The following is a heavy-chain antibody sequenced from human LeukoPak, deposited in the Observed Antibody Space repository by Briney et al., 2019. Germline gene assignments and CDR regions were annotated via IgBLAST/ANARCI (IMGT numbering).Heavy chain of an antibody. V-gene: IGHV1-18*01. Sequence: ASVKVSCKASGYTFTSYGISRVRQAPGQGLEWMGWISAYNGNTNYAQKLQGRVTMTTDTSTSTAYMELRSLRSDDTAVYYCARTPRTQYYYDSSGYSHNWFDPWGQGTLVTVSS. CDR3: ARTPRTQYYYDSSGYSHNWFDP. D-gene: IGHD3-22*01. CDR2: ISAYNGNT. J-gene: IGHJ5*02. CDR1: GYTFTSYG.